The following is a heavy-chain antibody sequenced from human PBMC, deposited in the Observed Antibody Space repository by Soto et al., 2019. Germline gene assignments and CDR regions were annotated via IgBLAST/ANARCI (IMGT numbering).Heavy chain of an antibody. D-gene: IGHD1-26*01. V-gene: IGHV1-18*01. Sequence: QVPLVQSGAEVKKPGASVKVSCKASGYTFTSYGISWVRQAPGQGREWMGWISAYNGNTNYAQKLQGRVTMTTDTSTSTAYMELRSLRSDDTAVYYCARVGRRVGATGSYYYGMDVWGQGTTVTVSS. J-gene: IGHJ6*02. CDR1: GYTFTSYG. CDR2: ISAYNGNT. CDR3: ARVGRRVGATGSYYYGMDV.